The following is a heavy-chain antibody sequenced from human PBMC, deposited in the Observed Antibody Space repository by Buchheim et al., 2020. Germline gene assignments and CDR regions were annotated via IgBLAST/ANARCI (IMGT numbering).Heavy chain of an antibody. CDR1: GDSIGSSSYY. J-gene: IGHJ4*02. V-gene: IGHV4-39*01. Sequence: QLQLQESGPGLVKPSETLSLTCFVSGDSIGSSSYYWGWVRQSPGKGLEWIAIAYYTGTTFYNPSLKSRVTISLETSKIQFSLKMNSVTAADTAVYYCASGTILWFRTIDFWGQGAL. CDR2: AYYTGTT. CDR3: ASGTILWFRTIDF. D-gene: IGHD3-10*01.